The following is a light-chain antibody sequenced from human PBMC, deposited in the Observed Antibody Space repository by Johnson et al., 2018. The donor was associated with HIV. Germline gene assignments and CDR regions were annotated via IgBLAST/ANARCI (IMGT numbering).Light chain of an antibody. CDR2: ENN. J-gene: IGLJ1*01. Sequence: QLVLTQPPSVSAAPGQKVTISCSGSSSNIGNNYVSWYQQLPRTAPKLLIYENNKRPSGIPDRFSGSKSGTSATLGITGLQTGDEADYYCGTWDSSLSAYVFGTGTKVTVL. CDR1: SSNIGNNY. V-gene: IGLV1-51*02. CDR3: GTWDSSLSAYV.